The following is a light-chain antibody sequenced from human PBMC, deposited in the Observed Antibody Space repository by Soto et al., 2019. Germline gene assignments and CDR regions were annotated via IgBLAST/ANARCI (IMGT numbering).Light chain of an antibody. V-gene: IGKV1-12*01. CDR2: AAS. Sequence: DIQMTQFPSSVSASVGDRVTITCRSSQGVSSWLAWYQQKPGKAPNLLIYAASTLQSGVPSRFSGSGSGTEYTLTISSLQPEDFATYFCQHSYSNFPITFGQGSRLEI. J-gene: IGKJ5*01. CDR1: QGVSSW. CDR3: QHSYSNFPIT.